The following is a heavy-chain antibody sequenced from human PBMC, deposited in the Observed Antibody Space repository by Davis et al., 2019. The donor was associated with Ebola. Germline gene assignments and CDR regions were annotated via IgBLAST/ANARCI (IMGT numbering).Heavy chain of an antibody. Sequence: SETLSLTCTVSGGSVSSDTYYWSWIRQPPGKGLEWIGYISNSGSTNYNPSLKSRLAISVDTSKNQFSLKLSSVTAADTAVYYCARGRYSYGYFDYWGQGTLVTVSP. CDR3: ARGRYSYGYFDY. V-gene: IGHV4-61*01. J-gene: IGHJ4*02. CDR2: ISNSGST. D-gene: IGHD5-18*01. CDR1: GGSVSSDTYY.